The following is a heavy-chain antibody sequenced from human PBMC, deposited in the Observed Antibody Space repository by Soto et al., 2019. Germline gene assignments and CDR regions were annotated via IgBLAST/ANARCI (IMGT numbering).Heavy chain of an antibody. D-gene: IGHD4-17*01. CDR2: IIPIFGTA. J-gene: IGHJ4*02. CDR1: GGTFSCYA. Sequence: QVQLVQSGAEVKKPGSSVKVSCKASGGTFSCYAISWVRQAPGQGLEWMGGIIPIFGTANYAQKFQGRVTITADESTSTSYMELSSLRSEDTAVYYCATVDSDAVTSYYWGQGTLVTVSS. V-gene: IGHV1-69*12. CDR3: ATVDSDAVTSYY.